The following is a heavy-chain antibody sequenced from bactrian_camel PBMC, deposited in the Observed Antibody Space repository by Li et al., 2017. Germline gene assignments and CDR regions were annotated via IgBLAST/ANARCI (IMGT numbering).Heavy chain of an antibody. CDR2: MGVGTA. V-gene: IGHV3S40*01. D-gene: IGHD1*01. Sequence: DVQLVESGGGLVQPGGSLRLSCAASGFTFSDYGMTWVRQAPGKGLEFVSTMGVGTAFYTDSVKGRFTISRDDAKNTLYLQMNSLKSEDTALYYCARVEAVNFFVYWGQGTQVTVS. CDR3: ARVEAVNFFVY. CDR1: GFTFSDYG. J-gene: IGHJ4*01.